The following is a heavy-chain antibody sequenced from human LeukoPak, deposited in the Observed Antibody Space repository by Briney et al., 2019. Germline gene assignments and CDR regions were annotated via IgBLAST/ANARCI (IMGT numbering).Heavy chain of an antibody. CDR3: AKVSVCYGCYFDF. Sequence: PGGSLRLSCAASGYAFSSHGLTWVRQAPGKGLEWVSTINGPGDNPYYAETVKGRFTISRDNSKNTLYLQMHSLRAEDTAIYYCAKVSVCYGCYFDFWGQGTLVTVS. J-gene: IGHJ4*02. D-gene: IGHD3-16*01. CDR1: GYAFSSHG. CDR2: INGPGDNP. V-gene: IGHV3-23*01.